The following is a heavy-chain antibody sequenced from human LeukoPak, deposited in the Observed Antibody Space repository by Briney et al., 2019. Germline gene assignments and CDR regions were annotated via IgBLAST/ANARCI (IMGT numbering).Heavy chain of an antibody. CDR1: GGSFSGYY. J-gene: IGHJ6*02. CDR2: IYYSGST. CDR3: ARAGATTSYYYYGMDV. Sequence: SETLSLTCAVYGGSFSGYYWSWIRQPPGKGLEWIGYIYYSGSTNYNPSLKSRVTISVDTSKNQFSLKLSSVTAADTAVYYCARAGATTSYYYYGMDVWGQGTTVTVSS. V-gene: IGHV4-59*08. D-gene: IGHD1-26*01.